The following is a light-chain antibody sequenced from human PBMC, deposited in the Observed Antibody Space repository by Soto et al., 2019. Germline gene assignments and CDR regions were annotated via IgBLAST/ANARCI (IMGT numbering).Light chain of an antibody. CDR2: DVN. Sequence: QSVLTQPASVSGSPVQSITISCTGTSSDVGGFDYVAWYQHFSGKVPKLIISDVNNRPSGISSRFSGSKSGNTASLTISRLQAEDEADYYCSSFTTSNTQVFGTGTKVTVL. J-gene: IGLJ1*01. V-gene: IGLV2-14*03. CDR3: SSFTTSNTQV. CDR1: SSDVGGFDY.